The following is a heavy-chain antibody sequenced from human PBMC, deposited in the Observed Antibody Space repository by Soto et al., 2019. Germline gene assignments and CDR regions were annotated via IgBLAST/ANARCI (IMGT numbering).Heavy chain of an antibody. Sequence: WQTLSLTCAISGDSVSSNSAALNWVRQSPSRGLEWLGRTYYRSKWYNDYAVSVKSRITINPDTSKNQFSLQLNSVTPEDTAVYYCAKDKGRTLQNWGQGTLVTVSS. D-gene: IGHD2-15*01. CDR3: AKDKGRTLQN. CDR2: TYYRSKWYN. V-gene: IGHV6-1*01. J-gene: IGHJ4*02. CDR1: GDSVSSNSAA.